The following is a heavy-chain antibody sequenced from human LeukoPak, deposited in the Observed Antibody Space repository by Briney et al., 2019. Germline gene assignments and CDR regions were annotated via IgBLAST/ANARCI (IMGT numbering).Heavy chain of an antibody. Sequence: SETLSLTCTVSGGSISSNIYYWGWVREPPGKGLEWIGDIYYSGSTYYNPSLKSRVTISVDTSKNQFSLKLSSVTTADTAVYYCARRGGYDFSYDYWGQGILVTVSS. CDR2: IYYSGST. CDR3: ARRGGYDFSYDY. CDR1: GGSISSNIYY. V-gene: IGHV4-39*01. J-gene: IGHJ4*02. D-gene: IGHD5-12*01.